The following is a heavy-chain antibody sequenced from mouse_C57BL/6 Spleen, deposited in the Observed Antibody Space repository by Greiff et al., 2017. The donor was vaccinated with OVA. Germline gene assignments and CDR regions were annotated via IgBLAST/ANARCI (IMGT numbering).Heavy chain of an antibody. CDR3: AIEPDY. J-gene: IGHJ2*01. Sequence: VQLQQPGAELVKPGASVKVSCKASGYTFTSYWMHWVKQRPGQGLEWIGRIHPSDSDTNYNQKFKGKATLTVDNSSRTAYMPLSSLTAEDSAVYYCAIEPDYWGQGTTLTVSS. V-gene: IGHV1-74*01. CDR1: GYTFTSYW. CDR2: IHPSDSDT.